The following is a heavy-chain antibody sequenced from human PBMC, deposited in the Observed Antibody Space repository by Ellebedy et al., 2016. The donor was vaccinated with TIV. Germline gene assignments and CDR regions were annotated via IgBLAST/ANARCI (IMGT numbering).Heavy chain of an antibody. CDR1: GFAFSNYW. CDR2: ITADGGGA. CDR3: TTAGRPTWLDN. V-gene: IGHV3-74*01. D-gene: IGHD3-10*01. Sequence: GESPKISCATSGFAFSNYWLHWDRLSPGKGLVLVSRITADGGGANYADSVKGRFTVSRDNARNTLYLQMDSLRADDTALYFCTTAGRPTWLDNWGQGTLVSVSS. J-gene: IGHJ4*02.